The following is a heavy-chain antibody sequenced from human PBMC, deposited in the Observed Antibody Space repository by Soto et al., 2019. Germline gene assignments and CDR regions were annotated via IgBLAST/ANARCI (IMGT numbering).Heavy chain of an antibody. Sequence: SGPTLDNPTQTLTLTCTFSGFSLTTSEIRVSCIRQPPGKALEWLARIDWDDDKFYSTSLKTRLTISKDTSKNQVVLTMTNMDPVDTATYYCARIHGRNWPYFDYWGKGTLVTVS. CDR1: GFSLTTSEIR. CDR2: IDWDDDK. J-gene: IGHJ4*02. D-gene: IGHD1-1*01. V-gene: IGHV2-70*04. CDR3: ARIHGRNWPYFDY.